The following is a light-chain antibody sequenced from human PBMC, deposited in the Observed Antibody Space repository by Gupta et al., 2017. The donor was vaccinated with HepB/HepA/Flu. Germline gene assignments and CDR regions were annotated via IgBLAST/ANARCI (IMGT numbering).Light chain of an antibody. Sequence: DIQMTQSPSTLSASVGDRVTITCRASQSSSSWLAWYQQKPGQAPKLLIQKASSLESGVPSRFSGSGSGTEFTLTISSLQPDDFATYYCQQYNSNSETFGQGTKVEIK. CDR3: QQYNSNSET. V-gene: IGKV1-5*03. CDR1: QSSSSW. CDR2: KAS. J-gene: IGKJ1*01.